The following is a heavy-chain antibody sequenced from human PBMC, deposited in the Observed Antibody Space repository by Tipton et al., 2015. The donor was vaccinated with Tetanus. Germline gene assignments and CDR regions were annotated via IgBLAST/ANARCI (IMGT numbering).Heavy chain of an antibody. CDR3: ARGLPREPFYFDY. V-gene: IGHV4-34*09. CDR2: IYYTERT. CDR1: GGSFSNYF. J-gene: IGHJ4*02. Sequence: TLSLTCAVYGGSFSNYFWRWIRQPPGKGLEWIGNIYYTERTSYTPSLDGRVSISVDTSKNQFFLRLTSVTAADTAVYYCARGLPREPFYFDYWGQGKQVTVSS. D-gene: IGHD1-26*01.